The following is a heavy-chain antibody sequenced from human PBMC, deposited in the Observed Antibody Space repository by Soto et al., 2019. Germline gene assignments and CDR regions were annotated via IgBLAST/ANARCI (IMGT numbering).Heavy chain of an antibody. CDR3: ATRPLLPGAP. D-gene: IGHD3-22*01. J-gene: IGHJ3*01. CDR1: GFTFSSND. V-gene: IGHV3-53*01. CDR2: IYSGGST. Sequence: EVQLVESGGGLIQPGGSLRLSCAASGFTFSSNDMNWIRQAPGKGLEWVSLIYSGGSTYYADSVKGRFTISRDTSKNTLYLQRSSLRADDTVVYYCATRPLLPGAPWGQGTMVTVSS.